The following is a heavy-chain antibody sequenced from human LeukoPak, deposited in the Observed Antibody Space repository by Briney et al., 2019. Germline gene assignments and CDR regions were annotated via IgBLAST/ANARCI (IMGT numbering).Heavy chain of an antibody. V-gene: IGHV4-30-4*01. J-gene: IGHJ4*02. CDR1: GGSISSGDYY. CDR2: IYYSGST. D-gene: IGHD5-18*01. Sequence: MTSETLSLTCTVSGGSISSGDYYWSWIRQPPGKGLEWIGYIYYSGSTYYNPSLKSRVTISVDTSKNQFSLKLSSVTAADTAVYYCASRGYSYGNFDYWGQGTLVTVSS. CDR3: ASRGYSYGNFDY.